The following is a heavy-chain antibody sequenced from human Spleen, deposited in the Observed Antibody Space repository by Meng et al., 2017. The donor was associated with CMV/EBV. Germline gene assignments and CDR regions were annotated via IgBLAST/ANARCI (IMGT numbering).Heavy chain of an antibody. Sequence: YGGNFNSYSVIWVRQAPGQGLEWVGRIVPLLRTPMFAQRFQGRVTITADRSSSTTYMELSSLRSEDTAVYYCATATYMTTQQGWFDTWGQGTLVTVSS. D-gene: IGHD4-11*01. J-gene: IGHJ5*02. CDR2: IVPLLRTP. CDR1: GGNFNSYS. V-gene: IGHV1-69*08. CDR3: ATATYMTTQQGWFDT.